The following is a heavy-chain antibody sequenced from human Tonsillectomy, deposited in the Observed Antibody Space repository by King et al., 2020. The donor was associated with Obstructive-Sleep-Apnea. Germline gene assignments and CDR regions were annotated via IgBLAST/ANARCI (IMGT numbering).Heavy chain of an antibody. D-gene: IGHD6-13*01. CDR1: SGSFSDYY. Sequence: VQLQQWGAGLLKPSETLSLTCAVYSGSFSDYYWSWIRQPPGKGLEWIGEINHSGSTNYNPSLKSRFTISADTSNNQFSLKLSSVTAADTAVYYCARGSGAAAVNWFDPWGQGTLVTVSS. CDR2: INHSGST. CDR3: ARGSGAAAVNWFDP. V-gene: IGHV4-34*01. J-gene: IGHJ5*02.